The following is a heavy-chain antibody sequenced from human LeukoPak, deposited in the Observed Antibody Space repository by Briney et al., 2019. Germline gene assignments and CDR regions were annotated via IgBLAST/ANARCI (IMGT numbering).Heavy chain of an antibody. CDR3: ARELVDFWSGYHYFDY. J-gene: IGHJ4*02. CDR1: GYTFTGYY. D-gene: IGHD3-3*01. V-gene: IGHV1-18*04. CDR2: ISAYNGNT. Sequence: ASVKVSCKASGYTFTGYYMHWVRQAPGQGLEWMGWISAYNGNTNYAQKLQGRVTMTTDTSTSTAYMELRSLRSDDTAVYYCARELVDFWSGYHYFDYWGQGTLVTVSS.